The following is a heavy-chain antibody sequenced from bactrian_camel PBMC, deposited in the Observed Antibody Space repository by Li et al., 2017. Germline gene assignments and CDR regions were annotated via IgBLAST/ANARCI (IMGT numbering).Heavy chain of an antibody. J-gene: IGHJ6*01. D-gene: IGHD1*01. CDR2: IDSDGST. Sequence: HVQLVESGGGSVQAGGSLRLSCAASGYTFGSYYMGWFRQVPGKEREEVARIDSDGSTSYADSVKGRFTISKDNAKNTLYLQMNSLKPEDTALYYCALDAWLRRCGTGIGFGIWGHGTQVTVS. CDR3: ALDAWLRRCGTGIGFGI. V-gene: IGHV3S55*01. CDR1: GYTFGSYY.